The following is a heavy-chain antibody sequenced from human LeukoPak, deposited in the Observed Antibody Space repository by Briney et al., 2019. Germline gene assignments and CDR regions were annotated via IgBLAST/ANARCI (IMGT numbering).Heavy chain of an antibody. J-gene: IGHJ6*03. V-gene: IGHV1-2*02. Sequence: GGSVSVSCKASGYSFTGYYMQWGRQGPGQGLEWMGWINPDSGGTNYAQKFQGRVTMTRDTSITTAYMELSRLSSDDTALYYCASGYSDYADYYNYYMDVWGKGTTVTVSS. D-gene: IGHD4-11*01. CDR2: INPDSGGT. CDR1: GYSFTGYY. CDR3: ASGYSDYADYYNYYMDV.